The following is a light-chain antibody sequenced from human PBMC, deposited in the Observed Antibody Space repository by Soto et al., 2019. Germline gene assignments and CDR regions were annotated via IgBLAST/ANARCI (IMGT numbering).Light chain of an antibody. CDR2: AAS. J-gene: IGKJ1*01. V-gene: IGKV1-12*01. CDR3: QQTSSFPPT. Sequence: DIQMTQFASSVSAYVGDRVTITCRASQGLSSWFVWYHQKLGKGPKLLIHAASSLQSGVPSRFSSSGSGTDFTLTINILEPEDFAIYFCQQTSSFPPTFGQGTKVEIK. CDR1: QGLSSW.